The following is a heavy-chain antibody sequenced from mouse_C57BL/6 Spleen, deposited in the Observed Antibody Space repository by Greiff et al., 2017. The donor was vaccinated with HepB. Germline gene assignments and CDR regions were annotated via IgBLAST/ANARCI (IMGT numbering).Heavy chain of an antibody. CDR2: IDPSDSYT. Sequence: QVQLKQPGAELVMPGASVKLSCKASGYTFTSYWMHWVKQRPGQGLEWIGEIDPSDSYTNYNQKFKGKSTLTVDKSSSTAYMQLSSLTSEDSAVYYCARSPYDYSFDYWGQGTTLTVSS. D-gene: IGHD2-4*01. CDR3: ARSPYDYSFDY. J-gene: IGHJ2*01. CDR1: GYTFTSYW. V-gene: IGHV1-69*01.